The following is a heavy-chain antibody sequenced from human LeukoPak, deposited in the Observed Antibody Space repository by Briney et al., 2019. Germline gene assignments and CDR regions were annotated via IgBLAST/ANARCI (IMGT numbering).Heavy chain of an antibody. J-gene: IGHJ4*02. CDR3: ARDLAHGSFDL. D-gene: IGHD3-16*01. Sequence: ASVKVSCKALGYPFTAFSLHWVRQAPGQGTEWMAIINPGIFTTTYAQKLQNRITMTSDTSTATVYMELRSLRLGDTAVYFCARDLAHGSFDLWGQGTLVTVSS. CDR1: GYPFTAFS. V-gene: IGHV1-46*04. CDR2: INPGIFTT.